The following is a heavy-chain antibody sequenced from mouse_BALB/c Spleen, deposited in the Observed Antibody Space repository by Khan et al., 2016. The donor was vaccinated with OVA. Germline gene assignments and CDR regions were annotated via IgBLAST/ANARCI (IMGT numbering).Heavy chain of an antibody. D-gene: IGHD2-1*01. CDR2: ISSGSTTI. Sequence: EVELVESGGGLVQPGGSRKLSCAASGFTFSSFGIHWVRQAPEKGLEWVAYISSGSTTIYYADTVKGRFTISRDNPKNTLFLQMTSLRSEDTAMYYCARGSDYGNPYYAMDYWGQGTSVTVSS. CDR1: GFTFSSFG. J-gene: IGHJ4*01. CDR3: ARGSDYGNPYYAMDY. V-gene: IGHV5-17*02.